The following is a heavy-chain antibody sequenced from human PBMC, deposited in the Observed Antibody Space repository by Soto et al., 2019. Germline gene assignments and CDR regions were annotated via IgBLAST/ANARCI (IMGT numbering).Heavy chain of an antibody. CDR2: ISSSGSTI. Sequence: GGSLRLSCAASGFTFSSFEMKWVRQAPGKGLEWVSYISSSGSTIYYADSVKGRFTISRDNAKNSLYLQMNSLRAEDTAVYYCARLSIAARRRYFDYWGQGTLVTVSS. J-gene: IGHJ4*02. CDR3: ARLSIAARRRYFDY. D-gene: IGHD6-6*01. V-gene: IGHV3-48*03. CDR1: GFTFSSFE.